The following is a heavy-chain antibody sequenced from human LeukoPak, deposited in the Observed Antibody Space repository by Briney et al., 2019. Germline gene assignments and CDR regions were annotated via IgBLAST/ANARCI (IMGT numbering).Heavy chain of an antibody. CDR1: GDTVTGFS. V-gene: IGHV1-24*01. CDR3: ATGYTYDYSLY. D-gene: IGHD5-18*01. CDR2: FDPEDGAR. Sequence: ASVKVSCKVSGDTVTGFSIHWVRQAPGRGLEWMGGFDPEDGARIFAQKFQGRVTMTEDTSTDTAYMDLSSLRSEDTAVYYCATGYTYDYSLYWGQGTLVTVSS. J-gene: IGHJ4*02.